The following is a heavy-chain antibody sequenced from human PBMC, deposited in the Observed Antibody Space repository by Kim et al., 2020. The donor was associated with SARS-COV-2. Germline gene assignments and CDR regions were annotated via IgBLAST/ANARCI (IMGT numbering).Heavy chain of an antibody. Sequence: GGSLRLSCAASGFTFSSYWMSWVRQAPGKGLEWVANIKQDGSEKYYVDSVKGRFTISRDNAKNSLYLQMNSLRAEDTAVYYCARDRTKKQNLPGDAFDIWGQGTMVTVSS. CDR1: GFTFSSYW. CDR3: ARDRTKKQNLPGDAFDI. D-gene: IGHD3-3*01. V-gene: IGHV3-7*01. CDR2: IKQDGSEK. J-gene: IGHJ3*02.